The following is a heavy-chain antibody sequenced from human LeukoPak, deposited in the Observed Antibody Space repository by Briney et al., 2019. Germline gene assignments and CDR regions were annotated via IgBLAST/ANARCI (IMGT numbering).Heavy chain of an antibody. CDR2: ISSSGSTI. CDR3: ARDAGYGDHFDY. Sequence: SGGSLRLSCAASGFTFSSYEMNWVRQAPGKGLEWVSYISSSGSTIYYADSVKGRFTISRDNAKNSLYLQMNSLRAEDTAVYYCARDAGYGDHFDYWGQGTLVAVSS. D-gene: IGHD4-17*01. J-gene: IGHJ4*02. V-gene: IGHV3-48*03. CDR1: GFTFSSYE.